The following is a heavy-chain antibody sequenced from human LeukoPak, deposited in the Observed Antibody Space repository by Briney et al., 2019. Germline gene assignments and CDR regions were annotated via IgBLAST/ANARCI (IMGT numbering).Heavy chain of an antibody. V-gene: IGHV4-34*01. CDR3: ARGRGHDYVWGSYRPYYFDY. D-gene: IGHD3-16*02. CDR2: INHSGST. Sequence: PSETLSLTCAVYGGSFSGHYWSWIRQPPGKGLEWIGEINHSGSTNYNPSLKSRVTISVDTSKNQFSLKLSSVTAADTAVYYCARGRGHDYVWGSYRPYYFDYWGQGTLVTVSS. CDR1: GGSFSGHY. J-gene: IGHJ4*02.